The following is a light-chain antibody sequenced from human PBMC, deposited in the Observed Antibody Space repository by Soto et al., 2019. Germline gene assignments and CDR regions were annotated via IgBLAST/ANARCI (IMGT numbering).Light chain of an antibody. CDR1: QSVSTNS. V-gene: IGKV3-20*01. CDR2: GTF. Sequence: IVLTQSPGTLSLSPGERATLSCRASQSVSTNSLVWYQQKAGLPPRLLIYGTFSRATGIPDRFSGSGSGTDFTLTISSLQSEDFAVYYCHQYGNSPLTFGHGTKVDIK. CDR3: HQYGNSPLT. J-gene: IGKJ1*01.